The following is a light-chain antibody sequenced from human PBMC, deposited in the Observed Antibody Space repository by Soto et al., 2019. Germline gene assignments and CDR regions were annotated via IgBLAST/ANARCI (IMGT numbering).Light chain of an antibody. CDR1: SSDVGSYNR. J-gene: IGLJ1*01. CDR3: SSYTSSNPYV. Sequence: QSALTQPPSVSGSPGQSVAISCTGTSSDVGSYNRVAWYQQPPGTAPKLMISEVNNRPSGVPDRFSGSKSGSTASLTISGLQAEDEADYYCSSYTSSNPYVFGTGTKVTVL. V-gene: IGLV2-18*02. CDR2: EVN.